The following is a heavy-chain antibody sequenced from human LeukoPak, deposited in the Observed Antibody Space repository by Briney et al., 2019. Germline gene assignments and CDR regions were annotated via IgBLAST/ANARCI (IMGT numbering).Heavy chain of an antibody. V-gene: IGHV4-34*01. J-gene: IGHJ5*02. D-gene: IGHD3-10*01. Sequence: SETLSLTCAVYGGSFSGYYWSWIRQPPGKGLEWIGEINHSGSTNYNPSLKSRVTISVDTSKNQFSLKLSSVTAADTAVYYCARGVGGRLWFRELPTRGWFDPWGQGTLVTVSS. CDR2: INHSGST. CDR3: ARGVGGRLWFRELPTRGWFDP. CDR1: GGSFSGYY.